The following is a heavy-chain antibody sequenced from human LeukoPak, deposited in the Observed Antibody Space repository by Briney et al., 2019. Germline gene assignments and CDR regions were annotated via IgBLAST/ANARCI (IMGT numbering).Heavy chain of an antibody. D-gene: IGHD3-22*01. V-gene: IGHV3-53*01. CDR2: IYSGGST. CDR1: GFTVSSNY. J-gene: IGHJ4*02. CDR3: ASQYYYDSSGYYPLRY. Sequence: GGSLRLSCAASGFTVSSNYMSWVRQAPGKGLEWVSVIYSGGSTYYADSVKGRFTISRDNSKNTLCLQMNSLRAEDTAVYYCASQYYYDSSGYYPLRYWGQGTLVTVSS.